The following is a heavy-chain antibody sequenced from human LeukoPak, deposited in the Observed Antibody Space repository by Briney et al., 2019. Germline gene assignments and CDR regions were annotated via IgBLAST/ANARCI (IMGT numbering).Heavy chain of an antibody. V-gene: IGHV1-2*02. D-gene: IGHD4-17*01. Sequence: ASVTVSCKASGYTFTGYYMHWVRQAPGQGLEWMGWINPNSGGTNYAQKFQGRVTMTRDTSISTAYMELRSLRPDDTAVYFCAREDDRSFGAYDCWGQGTLVTVSS. CDR1: GYTFTGYY. CDR2: INPNSGGT. J-gene: IGHJ4*02. CDR3: AREDDRSFGAYDC.